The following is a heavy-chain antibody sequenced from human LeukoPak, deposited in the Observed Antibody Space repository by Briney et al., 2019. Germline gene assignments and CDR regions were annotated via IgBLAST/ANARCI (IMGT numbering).Heavy chain of an antibody. CDR2: IYYSGST. Sequence: PSETLSLTCTVSGGSISSGGYYWSWIRQHPGKGLEWIGYIYYSGSTYYNPSLKSRVTISVDTSKNQFSLKLSSVTAADTAVYYCARDPYCSGGSCYSGYWGQGTLVTVSS. D-gene: IGHD2-15*01. J-gene: IGHJ4*02. V-gene: IGHV4-31*03. CDR3: ARDPYCSGGSCYSGY. CDR1: GGSISSGGYY.